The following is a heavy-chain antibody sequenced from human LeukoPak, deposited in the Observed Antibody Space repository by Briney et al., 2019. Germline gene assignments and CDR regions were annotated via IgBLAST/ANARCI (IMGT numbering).Heavy chain of an antibody. CDR3: AKKSMVRGVMIDY. V-gene: IGHV4-38-2*01. J-gene: IGHJ4*02. Sequence: SETLSLTCAVSGYSISSGYYWGWIRQPPGKGLEWIGSICHSGSTYYNPSLKSRVTISVDTSKNQFSLKLSSVTAADPAVYYCAKKSMVRGVMIDYWGQGTRVTVSS. CDR1: GYSISSGYY. D-gene: IGHD3-10*01. CDR2: ICHSGST.